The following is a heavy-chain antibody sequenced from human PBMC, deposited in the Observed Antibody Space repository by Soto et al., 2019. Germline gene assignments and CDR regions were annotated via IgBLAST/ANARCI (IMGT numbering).Heavy chain of an antibody. CDR3: ARQVQIRVTFYYYYGMDV. CDR1: GYTFTSDA. V-gene: IGHV1-3*01. D-gene: IGHD2-21*02. J-gene: IGHJ6*02. CDR2: INAGNGNT. Sequence: GASVKVSCKATGYTFTSDAIHWVRQAPGQRLEWMGWINAGNGNTKYSQKFQGRVTITRDTSASTAYMELSSLRSEDTAVYYCARQVQIRVTFYYYYGMDVWGQGTTVTVSS.